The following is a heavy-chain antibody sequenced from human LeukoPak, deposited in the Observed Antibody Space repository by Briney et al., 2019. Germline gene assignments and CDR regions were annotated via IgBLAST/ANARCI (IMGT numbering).Heavy chain of an antibody. Sequence: SVKVSCKASGYTFTSFAMNWVRQAPGQGLEWMGGIIPIFGTANYAQKFQGRVTITADKSTSTAYIELSSLRSEDTAVYYCARRAGAYSHPYDYWGQGTLVTVSS. D-gene: IGHD4/OR15-4a*01. CDR3: ARRAGAYSHPYDY. J-gene: IGHJ4*02. CDR2: IIPIFGTA. CDR1: GYTFTSFA. V-gene: IGHV1-69*06.